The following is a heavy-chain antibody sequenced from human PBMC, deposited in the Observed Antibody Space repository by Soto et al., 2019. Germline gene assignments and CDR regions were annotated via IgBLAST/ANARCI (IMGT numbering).Heavy chain of an antibody. D-gene: IGHD2-2*01. CDR1: GGSISGGGYY. Sequence: SETLSLTCTVSGGSISGGGYYWSWLRPPPGKGREWVAYIFYSGITYYNPSLKSRVTISVDTSKNQFSLKLSSVTATDTAVYYCAGGRLGYCSSSSCYWFDPWGQGTRVTVSS. V-gene: IGHV4-30-4*01. CDR2: IFYSGIT. CDR3: AGGRLGYCSSSSCYWFDP. J-gene: IGHJ5*02.